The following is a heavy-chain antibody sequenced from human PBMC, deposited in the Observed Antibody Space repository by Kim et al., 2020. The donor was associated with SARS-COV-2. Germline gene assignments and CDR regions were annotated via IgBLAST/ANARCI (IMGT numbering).Heavy chain of an antibody. V-gene: IGHV3-23*01. CDR1: GFTFSSYA. Sequence: GGSLRLSCAASGFTFSSYAMSWVRQAPGKGLEWVSAISGSGGSTYYADSVKGRFTISRDNSKNTLYLQMNSLRAEDTAVYYCAKDRPVHAFVATIGEDYWGQGALVTVSS. CDR3: AKDRPVHAFVATIGEDY. CDR2: ISGSGGST. J-gene: IGHJ4*02. D-gene: IGHD5-12*01.